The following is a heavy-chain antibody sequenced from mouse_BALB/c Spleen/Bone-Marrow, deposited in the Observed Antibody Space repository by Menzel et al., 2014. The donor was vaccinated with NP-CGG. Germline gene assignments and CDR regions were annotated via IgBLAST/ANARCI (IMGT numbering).Heavy chain of an antibody. J-gene: IGHJ2*01. V-gene: IGHV4-1*02. Sequence: EVQLQQSGGGLVQPGVSLKLSCAASGFDFSRYWMNWVRQAPRKGLEWIGEINPDSSAIIYTPSLKDKFIISRDNAKNTLFLQMSEVRSEDTALYYCARPYYRYLYFDYWGQGTTLTVSS. CDR1: GFDFSRYW. CDR3: ARPYYRYLYFDY. D-gene: IGHD2-14*01. CDR2: INPDSSAI.